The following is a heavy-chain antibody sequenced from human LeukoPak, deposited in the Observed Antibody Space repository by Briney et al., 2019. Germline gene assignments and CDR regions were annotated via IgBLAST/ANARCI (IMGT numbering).Heavy chain of an antibody. D-gene: IGHD6-13*01. V-gene: IGHV4-59*01. CDR2: IYYSGST. CDR3: ARSPGIAAAGSPYYFDY. CDR1: GGSISSYY. J-gene: IGHJ4*02. Sequence: SETLSLTCTVSGGSISSYYWSWIRQPPGKGLEWIGYIYYSGSTNYNPSLKSRVTISVDTSKNQFSLKLSSVTAADTAVYYCARSPGIAAAGSPYYFDYWGQGTLVTVSS.